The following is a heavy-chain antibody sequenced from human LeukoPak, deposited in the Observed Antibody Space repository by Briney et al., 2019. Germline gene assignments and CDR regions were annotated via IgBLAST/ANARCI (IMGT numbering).Heavy chain of an antibody. CDR1: GYTFTGNY. Sequence: ASVKVSCQASGYTFTGNYMHWVRQAPGQGLGWMGWINTNSGGTNYAQKFQGRVTMTRDTSNRTAYMELSRLRSDDTAVYYCGREISGYCSRTSCYHPDYWGQGTLVTVSS. CDR3: GREISGYCSRTSCYHPDY. D-gene: IGHD2-2*01. CDR2: INTNSGGT. V-gene: IGHV1-2*02. J-gene: IGHJ4*02.